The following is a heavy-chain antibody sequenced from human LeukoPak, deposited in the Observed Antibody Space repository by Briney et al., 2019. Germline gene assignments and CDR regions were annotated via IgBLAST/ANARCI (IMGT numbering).Heavy chain of an antibody. Sequence: SETLSLTCTVSGDSISSSSCYWLWIRQPPGKGLEWIGSIYYGGSTYFNPSLKSRVTISIDTSKNQFSLKLSSVTAADMAVYYCARLTGARHDYWGQGTLVTVSS. CDR2: IYYGGST. CDR3: ARLTGARHDY. CDR1: GDSISSSSCY. J-gene: IGHJ4*02. V-gene: IGHV4-39*01. D-gene: IGHD3-9*01.